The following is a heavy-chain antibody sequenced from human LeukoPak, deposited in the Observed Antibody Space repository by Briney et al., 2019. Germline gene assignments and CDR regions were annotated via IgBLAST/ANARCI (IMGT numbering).Heavy chain of an antibody. CDR3: VKLFTAGWRIDY. CDR1: GASISGSF. J-gene: IGHJ4*02. Sequence: SETLSLTCTVSGASISGSFWSWIRQPPGKGLEWIRYIFYGGTTSYNPSLKSRATISVDASKNQFSLKLSSVTAADTAVYYCVKLFTAGWRIDYWGQGALVAVSS. V-gene: IGHV4-59*01. D-gene: IGHD6-19*01. CDR2: IFYGGTT.